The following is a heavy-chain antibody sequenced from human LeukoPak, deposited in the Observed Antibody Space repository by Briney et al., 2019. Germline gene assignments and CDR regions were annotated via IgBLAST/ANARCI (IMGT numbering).Heavy chain of an antibody. V-gene: IGHV1-18*01. CDR1: GYTFSSYG. J-gene: IGHJ4*02. D-gene: IGHD5-18*01. CDR2: ISPSNINT. CDR3: VRDQGHSVDN. Sequence: ASVKVSCKASGYTFSSYGISWVRQAPGQGLEWMGWISPSNINTNYAPKFRDRLTMTTDTPTTTAYMELRSLRSDDTAVYYCVRDQGHSVDNWGQGTLVTVYS.